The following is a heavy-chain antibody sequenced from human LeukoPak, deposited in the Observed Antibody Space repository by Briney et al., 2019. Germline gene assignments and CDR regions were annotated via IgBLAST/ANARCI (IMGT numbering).Heavy chain of an antibody. J-gene: IGHJ4*02. D-gene: IGHD6-13*01. Sequence: PSETLSLTCTVSGYSISSGYYWGWIRQPPGKGLEWIGSIYHSGRTFYNPSLKSRVTISVDTSKNQFSLKLSSVTAADTAVYYCARGLRSSSWFRPGRERNGYYFDYWGQGTLVTVSS. CDR1: GYSISSGYY. V-gene: IGHV4-38-2*02. CDR2: IYHSGRT. CDR3: ARGLRSSSWFRPGRERNGYYFDY.